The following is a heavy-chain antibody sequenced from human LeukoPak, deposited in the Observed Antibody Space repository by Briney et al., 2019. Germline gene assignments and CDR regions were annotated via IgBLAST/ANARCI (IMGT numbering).Heavy chain of an antibody. CDR2: ISAYNGNT. CDR1: GYTFTSYG. Sequence: ASVKVSCKASGYTFTSYGISWVRQAPGQGLEWMGWISAYNGNTNYAQKLQGRVTMTTDTSTSTVYMELRSLRSDDTAVYYCARGYCSSTSCYLAGDWFDSWGQGTLVTVSS. CDR3: ARGYCSSTSCYLAGDWFDS. J-gene: IGHJ5*01. D-gene: IGHD2-2*01. V-gene: IGHV1-18*01.